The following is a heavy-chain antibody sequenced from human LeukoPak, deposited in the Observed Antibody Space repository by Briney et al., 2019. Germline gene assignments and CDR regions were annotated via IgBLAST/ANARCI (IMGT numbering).Heavy chain of an antibody. CDR2: IKPNSGGT. J-gene: IGHJ1*01. CDR1: GYTFTDHY. Sequence: ASVKASCTASGYTFTDHYIHCVRQAPGQGLEWMAWIKPNSGGTNYAQKFQGRVTMTRDTSISTAYMELTRLTSDDTAVYYCARGPGTRIVVSNEYFHHWGQGTLVTVSS. CDR3: ARGPGTRIVVSNEYFHH. D-gene: IGHD3-22*01. V-gene: IGHV1-2*02.